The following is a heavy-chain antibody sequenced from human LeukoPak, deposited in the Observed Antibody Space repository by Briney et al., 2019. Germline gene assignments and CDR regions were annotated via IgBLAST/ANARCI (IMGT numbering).Heavy chain of an antibody. V-gene: IGHV4-59*01. Sequence: SETLSLTCAVYGESFSGYSWSWIRQPPGKGLEWIGNIYDSGSTNYNPSLKSRVTISVDTSKNQCSLKLSSVTAADTAVYYCARQSISGSSLSYFDYWGQGTLVNVSS. J-gene: IGHJ4*02. CDR2: IYDSGST. CDR1: GESFSGYS. CDR3: ARQSISGSSLSYFDY. D-gene: IGHD3-22*01.